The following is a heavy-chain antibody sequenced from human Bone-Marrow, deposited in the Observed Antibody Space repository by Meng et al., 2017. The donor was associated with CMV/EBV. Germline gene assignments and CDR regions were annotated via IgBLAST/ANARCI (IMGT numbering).Heavy chain of an antibody. CDR2: IKEDGSEK. CDR3: ARDLYSGTPSLNY. V-gene: IGHV3-7*01. CDR1: GFTFSSLW. D-gene: IGHD1-26*01. Sequence: AATGFTFSSLWRTWVRKAPGKGLEWVDNIKEDGSEKHYVDAVKGRFTISRDNAKNSLYLQMKSLRAEDTAVYYCARDLYSGTPSLNYWGQGTLVTVSS. J-gene: IGHJ4*02.